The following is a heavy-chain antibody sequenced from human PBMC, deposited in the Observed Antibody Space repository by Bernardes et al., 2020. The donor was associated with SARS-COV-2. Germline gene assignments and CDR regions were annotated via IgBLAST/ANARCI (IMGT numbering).Heavy chain of an antibody. CDR2: IYYPGST. J-gene: IGHJ3*02. CDR3: ARDQFKYFYPSGSPSVSEAFDI. Sequence: TLSLTCTVSGSSVNSGFNYWGWVRQAPGKGLEWIGNIYYPGSTKYNPSLKSRVTISMDTSKNQFSLNLTSVTAADTAVYYCARDQFKYFYPSGSPSVSEAFDIWGQGTMVTVSS. D-gene: IGHD3-10*01. V-gene: IGHV4-61*01. CDR1: GSSVNSGFNY.